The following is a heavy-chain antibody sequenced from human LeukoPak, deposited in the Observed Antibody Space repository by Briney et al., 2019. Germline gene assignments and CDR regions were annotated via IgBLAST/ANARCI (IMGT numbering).Heavy chain of an antibody. Sequence: ASVKVSCKASGYTFTSYDINWVRQATGQGLEWMGWMNPNSGNTGYAQKFQGRVTMTRNTSISTAYMELSSLRSEDTAVYYCARAVRVRGVITYYFDYWGQRTLVTVSS. D-gene: IGHD3-10*01. V-gene: IGHV1-8*01. CDR2: MNPNSGNT. J-gene: IGHJ4*02. CDR1: GYTFTSYD. CDR3: ARAVRVRGVITYYFDY.